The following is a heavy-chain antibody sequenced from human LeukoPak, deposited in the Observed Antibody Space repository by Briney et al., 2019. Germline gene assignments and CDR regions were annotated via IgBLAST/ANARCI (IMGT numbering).Heavy chain of an antibody. CDR2: ISGSGGNT. CDR1: GFTVSSNY. D-gene: IGHD3-22*01. CDR3: AKAGSGYYYLFDY. Sequence: PGGSLRLSCAASGFTVSSNYMSWVRQAPGKGLEWVSAISGSGGNTYNADSVRGRFTISRDNSQNTLYLQMNSLRAEDTAVYYCAKAGSGYYYLFDYWGLGTLVTVSS. V-gene: IGHV3-23*01. J-gene: IGHJ4*02.